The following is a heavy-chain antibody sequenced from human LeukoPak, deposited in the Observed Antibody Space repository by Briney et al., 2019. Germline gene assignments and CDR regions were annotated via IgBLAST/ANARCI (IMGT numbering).Heavy chain of an antibody. CDR2: VYYSGST. J-gene: IGHJ3*02. CDR3: ASSRGWYCSSTSCFIDAFDI. V-gene: IGHV4-31*03. D-gene: IGHD2-2*01. CDR1: GGSISSGGYY. Sequence: PSETLSLTCTVSGGSISSGGYYWSWIRQHPGKGLEWIGYVYYSGSTYYNPSLKSRVTISVDTSKNQFSLKLSSVTAADTAVYYCASSRGWYCSSTSCFIDAFDIWGQGTMVTVSS.